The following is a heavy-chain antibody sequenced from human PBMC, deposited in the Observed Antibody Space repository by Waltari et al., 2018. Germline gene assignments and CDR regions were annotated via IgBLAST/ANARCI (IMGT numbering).Heavy chain of an antibody. CDR2: MSPDGSAK. Sequence: EVQLVESGGGLVQPGESLSLACGASGFTFSSYWMSWVRQAPGKGLEWVSKMSPDGSAKYYGDSLRGRFNISRDNSKNTLYLQMSSLRAEDTAVYFCAKDRGDASGHYYYYGMDVWGQGTTVTVSS. V-gene: IGHV3-7*01. J-gene: IGHJ6*02. CDR1: GFTFSSYW. CDR3: AKDRGDASGHYYYYGMDV. D-gene: IGHD3-16*01.